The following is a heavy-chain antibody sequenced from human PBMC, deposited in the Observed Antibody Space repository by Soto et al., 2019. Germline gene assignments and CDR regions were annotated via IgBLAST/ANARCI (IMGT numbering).Heavy chain of an antibody. D-gene: IGHD5-18*01. V-gene: IGHV3-23*01. CDR2: ISDSGVST. CDR1: GFTFSSYA. Sequence: EVQLLESGGGLVQPGGSLRLSCAASGFTFSSYAMSWVRQAPGKGLEWVSTISDSGVSTYYADSVRGRFTISRDNSKNTLYLQMNSLRAEDTAVYYCARVDGGYRRYYFDYWGQGTLVTVSS. CDR3: ARVDGGYRRYYFDY. J-gene: IGHJ4*02.